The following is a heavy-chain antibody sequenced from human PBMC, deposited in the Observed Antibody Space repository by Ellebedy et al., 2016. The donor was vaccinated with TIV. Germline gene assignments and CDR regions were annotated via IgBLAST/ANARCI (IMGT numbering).Heavy chain of an antibody. CDR3: AKGVMTGTTLPYYYYGMDV. CDR1: GFTFSSYA. J-gene: IGHJ6*02. Sequence: GESLKISXAVSGFTFSSYAMNWVRQAPGKGLEWVSGISGSGGSTHHADSVKGRFTISRDNSKNTLYLQMNSLRAEDTAVYYCAKGVMTGTTLPYYYYGMDVWGQGTTVTVSS. D-gene: IGHD1-1*01. CDR2: ISGSGGST. V-gene: IGHV3-23*01.